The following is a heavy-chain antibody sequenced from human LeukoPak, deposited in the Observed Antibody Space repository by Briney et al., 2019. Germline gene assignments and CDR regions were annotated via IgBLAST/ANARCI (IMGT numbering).Heavy chain of an antibody. CDR1: GGYISSNY. D-gene: IGHD1-26*01. V-gene: IGHV4-4*09. J-gene: IGHJ4*02. Sequence: SETLTPTCTVSGGYISSNYWSWIRQPPGKGLEWIAYIHTSRDNNYSPSLKSRVTTSLDTSKNQFSLRLSFVTAADTAVYYCARHWNGGTYPMDYWGQGTLVTVSS. CDR2: IHTSRDN. CDR3: ARHWNGGTYPMDY.